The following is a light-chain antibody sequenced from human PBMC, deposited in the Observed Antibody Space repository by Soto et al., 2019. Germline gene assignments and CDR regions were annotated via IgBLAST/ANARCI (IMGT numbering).Light chain of an antibody. Sequence: QSVLTQPPSVSGAPGQRVTISCTGSSSNIGAGYDVHWYQQLPGTAPKLLIYGNSNRPSGVPDRFSGSKSGTSASLAITGXXXXXXXXXYCQSYDSSLSGVVFGGGTKLTVL. V-gene: IGLV1-40*01. J-gene: IGLJ2*01. CDR2: GNS. CDR1: SSNIGAGYD. CDR3: QSYDSSLSGVV.